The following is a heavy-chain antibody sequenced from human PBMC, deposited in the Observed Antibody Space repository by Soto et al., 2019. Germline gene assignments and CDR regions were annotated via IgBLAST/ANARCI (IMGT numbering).Heavy chain of an antibody. V-gene: IGHV4-59*01. CDR2: IYYSGST. CDR1: GGSISSYY. J-gene: IGHJ4*02. Sequence: SETLSLTCTVSGGSISSYYWSWIRQPPGRGLEWIGYIYYSGSTNYNPSLKSRVTISVDTSKNQFSLKLSSVTAADTAVYYCASSVGVAGTAVRYFDYWGQGTLVTVSS. D-gene: IGHD6-19*01. CDR3: ASSVGVAGTAVRYFDY.